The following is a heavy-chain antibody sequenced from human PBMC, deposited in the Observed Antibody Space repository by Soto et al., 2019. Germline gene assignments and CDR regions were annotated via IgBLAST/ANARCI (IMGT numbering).Heavy chain of an antibody. CDR3: ARGLRNPTAAGNWFDP. J-gene: IGHJ5*02. Sequence: ASVKVSCKASGYTFTGYDINWVRQAPGQGLEWMGWMNPNSGSTGYAQKFQGKLTMTRNTSISTAYMDLSSLRSEDTAVYYCARGLRNPTAAGNWFDPWGQGTLVTLSS. V-gene: IGHV1-8*01. CDR1: GYTFTGYD. CDR2: MNPNSGST. D-gene: IGHD6-13*01.